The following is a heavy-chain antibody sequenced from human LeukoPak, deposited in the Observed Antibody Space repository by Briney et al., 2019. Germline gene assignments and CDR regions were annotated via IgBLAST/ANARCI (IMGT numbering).Heavy chain of an antibody. D-gene: IGHD3-16*01. J-gene: IGHJ5*02. V-gene: IGHV3-23*01. CDR3: GKEGGA. CDR1: GFSLSSYW. CDR2: IGGRGGST. Sequence: PGGSLRLSCAASGFSLSSYWMHWVRQAPGKGPEWVSAIGGRGGSTYYADSVGGRFTISRDNSKDMVYLQMSSLKVEDTATYYCGKEGGAWGQGTKVTVSS.